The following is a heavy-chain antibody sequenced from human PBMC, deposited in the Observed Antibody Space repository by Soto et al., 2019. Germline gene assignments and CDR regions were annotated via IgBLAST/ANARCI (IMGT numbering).Heavy chain of an antibody. CDR2: ISYDGSNK. D-gene: IGHD3-10*01. V-gene: IGHV3-30*18. CDR1: GFTFSSYG. CDR3: AKPGPYGSGRKNYYYYMDV. J-gene: IGHJ6*03. Sequence: GGSLRLSCAASGFTFSSYGMHWVRQAPGKGLEWVAVISYDGSNKYYADSVKGRFTISRDNSKNTLYLQMNSLRAEDTAVYYCAKPGPYGSGRKNYYYYMDVWGKGTTVTVSS.